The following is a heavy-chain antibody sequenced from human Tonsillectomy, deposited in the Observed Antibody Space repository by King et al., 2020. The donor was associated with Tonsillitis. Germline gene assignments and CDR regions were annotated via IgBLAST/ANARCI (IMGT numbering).Heavy chain of an antibody. D-gene: IGHD1-26*01. CDR1: GGSLKSTSSY. J-gene: IGHJ6*02. CDR3: ARLRVGATRYYYHGMDV. CDR2: ISYSGTT. V-gene: IGHV4-39*07. Sequence: QLQESGPGLVKPSETLSLTCNVSGGSLKSTSSYWGWIRQPTGKGLEWIGTISYSGTTYYNSSFKSRVTISLDTSKNHFSLRLSSVAAADTAVYYCARLRVGATRYYYHGMDVWGQGTTISVS.